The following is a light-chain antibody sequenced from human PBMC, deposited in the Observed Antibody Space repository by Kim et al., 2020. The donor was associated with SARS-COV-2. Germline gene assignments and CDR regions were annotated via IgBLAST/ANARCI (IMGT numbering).Light chain of an antibody. Sequence: SYELTQPPSVSVAPGKTARITCGENNIGSKSVHWYQQKPGQAPVLVIHYDNDRPSGIPERFSGSNSGNTATLTISRVEAGDEADYYCQVWDSSSDHWVFGGGTKLTVL. V-gene: IGLV3-21*04. CDR3: QVWDSSSDHWV. J-gene: IGLJ3*02. CDR2: YDN. CDR1: NIGSKS.